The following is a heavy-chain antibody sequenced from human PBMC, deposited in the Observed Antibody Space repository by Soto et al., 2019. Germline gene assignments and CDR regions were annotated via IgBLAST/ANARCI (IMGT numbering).Heavy chain of an antibody. CDR2: ISYDGSNK. J-gene: IGHJ5*02. Sequence: QVQLVESGGGVVQPGRSLRLSCAASGFTFSRYGMHWVRQAPGKGLEWVAVISYDGSNKDYADSVKGRFTISRDNSKNPLCLQMNSLRAEDTAVYYCVKDGYYYGSGSLNWFDPWGQGTLVTVSS. V-gene: IGHV3-30*18. CDR1: GFTFSRYG. CDR3: VKDGYYYGSGSLNWFDP. D-gene: IGHD3-10*01.